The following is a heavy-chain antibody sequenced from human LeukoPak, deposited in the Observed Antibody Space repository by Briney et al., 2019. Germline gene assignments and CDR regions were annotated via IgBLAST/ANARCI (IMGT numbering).Heavy chain of an antibody. V-gene: IGHV3-7*01. J-gene: IGHJ5*02. CDR3: ARTRYFDWGTMENRNNWFDP. D-gene: IGHD3-9*01. CDR2: IKQDGSEK. CDR1: GFTFSSYW. Sequence: GGSLRLSCAASGFTFSSYWMTWVRQAPGKGLEWVANIKQDGSEKYYVGSVKGRFTISRDNAKNSLYLQLNSLRAEDTAVYYCARTRYFDWGTMENRNNWFDPWGQGTLVTVSS.